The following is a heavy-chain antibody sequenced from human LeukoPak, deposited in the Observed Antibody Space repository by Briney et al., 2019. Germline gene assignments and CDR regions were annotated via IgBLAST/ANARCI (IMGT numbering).Heavy chain of an antibody. CDR3: ARLEYYYVSGNYYKLFDY. V-gene: IGHV3-48*02. CDR2: ISSRGSTI. Sequence: GGSLRLSCAASGFTFGSYNMNWVRQAPGKGLEWVSDISSRGSTIYFADSVKGRFTISRDNAKNSLYLQMNSLRDEDTAVYYCARLEYYYVSGNYYKLFDYWGQGTLVTVCS. D-gene: IGHD3-10*01. CDR1: GFTFGSYN. J-gene: IGHJ4*02.